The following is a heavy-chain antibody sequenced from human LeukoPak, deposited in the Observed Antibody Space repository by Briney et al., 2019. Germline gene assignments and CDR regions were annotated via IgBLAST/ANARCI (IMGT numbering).Heavy chain of an antibody. D-gene: IGHD1-26*01. Sequence: GGSLRLSCAAAGFTLRNYGMHWVRQAPGKGLEWVAVIWYSASQVYYANSVKGRFTISRDNSKNTLYLQMNSLRAEDTAVYYCAKDGNYYYYMDVWGKGTTVTVSS. CDR2: IWYSASQV. CDR1: GFTLRNYG. J-gene: IGHJ6*03. V-gene: IGHV3-30*02. CDR3: AKDGNYYYYMDV.